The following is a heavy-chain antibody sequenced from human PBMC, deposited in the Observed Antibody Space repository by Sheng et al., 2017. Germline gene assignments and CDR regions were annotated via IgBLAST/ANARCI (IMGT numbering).Heavy chain of an antibody. CDR1: GFTFSSYS. V-gene: IGHV3-21*01. J-gene: IGHJ3*02. Sequence: EVQLVESGGGLVKPGGSLRLSCAXSGFTFSSYSMNWVRQAPGKGLEWVSSISSSSYIYYADLSEGPIHHLRDNAKNSLYLQMNSLRAEDTAVYYCARDYWGSSSGGAFDIWGQGTMVTVSS. CDR2: ISSSSYI. D-gene: IGHD6-6*01. CDR3: ARDYWGSSSGGAFDI.